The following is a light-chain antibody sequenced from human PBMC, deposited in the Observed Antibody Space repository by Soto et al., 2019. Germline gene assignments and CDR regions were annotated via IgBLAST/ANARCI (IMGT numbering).Light chain of an antibody. V-gene: IGKV3-20*01. CDR2: GAS. Sequence: EIVLTQSPGTLSLSPGERATLSCRASQSVSGIHLVWYQQKFGQSPRLLIYGASSRATGIPERFSGSGYGTDFTLTISSLEPEDFALYFCQPYGSAPYTFGQGTKLEIK. CDR1: QSVSGIH. J-gene: IGKJ2*01. CDR3: QPYGSAPYT.